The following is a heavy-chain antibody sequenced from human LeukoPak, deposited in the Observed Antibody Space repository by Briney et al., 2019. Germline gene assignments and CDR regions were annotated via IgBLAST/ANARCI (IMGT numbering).Heavy chain of an antibody. CDR2: ISGSGGST. V-gene: IGHV3-23*01. Sequence: GGSLRLSCAVSGFTFSSYTMHWVRQAPGKGLEWVSAISGSGGSTYYADSVKGRFTISRDNSKNTLYLQMNSLRAEDTAVYYCAKFPSVGYSYGYPGYWGQGTLVTVSS. J-gene: IGHJ4*02. CDR3: AKFPSVGYSYGYPGY. D-gene: IGHD5-18*01. CDR1: GFTFSSYT.